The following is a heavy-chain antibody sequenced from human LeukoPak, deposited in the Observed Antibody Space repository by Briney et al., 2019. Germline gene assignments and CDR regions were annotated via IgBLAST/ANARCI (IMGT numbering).Heavy chain of an antibody. Sequence: GSLRLSCAASGFTFSDYRMHWVRQAPGKGLVWVSRIKSDGSSTSYADSVKGRFTITRDSAKNTLYLQMNSLRAEDTAVYYCARGTGNYYGYWGQGTLVTVSS. D-gene: IGHD3/OR15-3a*01. V-gene: IGHV3-74*01. CDR3: ARGTGNYYGY. CDR1: GFTFSDYR. CDR2: IKSDGSST. J-gene: IGHJ4*02.